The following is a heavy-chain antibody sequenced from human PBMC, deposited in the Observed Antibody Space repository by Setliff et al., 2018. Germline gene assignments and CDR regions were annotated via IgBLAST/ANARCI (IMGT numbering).Heavy chain of an antibody. CDR3: AREEVIVMTVNNYYYYMDV. V-gene: IGHV1-69*05. CDR1: GYTFTGYY. Sequence: ASVKVSCKASGYTFTGYYIHWVRQAPGQGLEWMGGIIPNFRTTSYAQKFQGRVTISTDESTMTAYMELNSLRPEDTAMYYCAREEVIVMTVNNYYYYMDVWGKGTTVTVSS. J-gene: IGHJ6*03. CDR2: IIPNFRTT. D-gene: IGHD2-21*02.